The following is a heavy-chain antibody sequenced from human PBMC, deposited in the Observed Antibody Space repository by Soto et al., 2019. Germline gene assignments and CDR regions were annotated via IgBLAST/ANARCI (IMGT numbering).Heavy chain of an antibody. V-gene: IGHV3-30*18. D-gene: IGHD6-13*01. CDR2: ISSDGSDK. CDR3: AKDLRAAAGTAYYYYYGMDV. J-gene: IGHJ6*02. Sequence: LRLSCGASGFTFSSYGMHWVRQAPGKGLEWVAVISSDGSDKYYADSVKGRFTISRDNSKNTLYLQMNSLRAEDTAVYYCAKDLRAAAGTAYYYYYGMDVWGQGTTVTVSS. CDR1: GFTFSSYG.